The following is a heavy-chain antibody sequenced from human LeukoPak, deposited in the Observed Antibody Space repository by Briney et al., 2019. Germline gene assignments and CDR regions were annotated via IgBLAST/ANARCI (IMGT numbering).Heavy chain of an antibody. CDR3: ASTRCGGGSCSGY. CDR1: GGSISSYH. J-gene: IGHJ4*02. D-gene: IGHD2-15*01. Sequence: SETLSLTCTVSGGSISSYHWNWLRQPPGKGLEWIGYIYDSGSTNYNPSLKSRVTISVDTSKNQFSLKLSSVTAADTAVYYCASTRCGGGSCSGYWGQGTLVTVSS. CDR2: IYDSGST. V-gene: IGHV4-59*01.